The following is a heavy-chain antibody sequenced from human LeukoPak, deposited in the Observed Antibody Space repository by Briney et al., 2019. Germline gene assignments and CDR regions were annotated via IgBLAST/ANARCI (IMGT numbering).Heavy chain of an antibody. V-gene: IGHV1-2*02. CDR3: ATLGADTFDI. J-gene: IGHJ3*02. Sequence: GASVKVSCKASGYTFTGYYLHWVRQAPGQGLECMGSINPTSGDTSYAQKVQGRVTMTGDTSITTAYMELSRLRSDDTAVYYCATLGADTFDIWGQGTMVTVSS. D-gene: IGHD3-16*01. CDR1: GYTFTGYY. CDR2: INPTSGDT.